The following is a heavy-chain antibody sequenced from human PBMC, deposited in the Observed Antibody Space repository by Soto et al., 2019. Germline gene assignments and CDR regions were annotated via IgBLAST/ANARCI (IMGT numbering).Heavy chain of an antibody. CDR2: INPSSGDT. CDR1: GYTFINYY. CDR3: ARSTDRYYFDY. Sequence: ASVKVSCTASGYTFINYYLHWVRLAPGQGLEWLGMINPSSGDTTSAQKFQARVTMTRGSSPRTVDLDLSSLRSDDTAVYYCARSTDRYYFDYWGQGTLVTVSS. D-gene: IGHD1-1*01. J-gene: IGHJ4*02. V-gene: IGHV1-46*01.